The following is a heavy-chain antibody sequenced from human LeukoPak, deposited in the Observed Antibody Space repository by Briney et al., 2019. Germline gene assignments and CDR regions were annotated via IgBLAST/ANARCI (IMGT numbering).Heavy chain of an antibody. Sequence: SETLSLTCAVYGGSFSGYYWSWIRQPPGKGLEWIGEINHSGSTNYNPSLKSRVTISVDTSKNQFSLKLSSVTAADTAVHYCARARRMATRFFDYWGQGTLVTVSS. CDR3: ARARRMATRFFDY. D-gene: IGHD5-24*01. V-gene: IGHV4-34*01. CDR1: GGSFSGYY. CDR2: INHSGST. J-gene: IGHJ4*02.